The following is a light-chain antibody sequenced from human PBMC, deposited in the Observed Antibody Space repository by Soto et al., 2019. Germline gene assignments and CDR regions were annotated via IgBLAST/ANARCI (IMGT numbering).Light chain of an antibody. CDR3: QQDGSSPPWT. Sequence: VMTQSPTTLSVSPGERATLSCRASHSVGSNLAWYQQKPGQAPRLLIYSASSRATGIPDRFSGSGSGTDFTLTISRLEPEDFAVYYCQQDGSSPPWTFGQGTKVEIK. CDR2: SAS. V-gene: IGKV3-20*01. CDR1: HSVGSN. J-gene: IGKJ1*01.